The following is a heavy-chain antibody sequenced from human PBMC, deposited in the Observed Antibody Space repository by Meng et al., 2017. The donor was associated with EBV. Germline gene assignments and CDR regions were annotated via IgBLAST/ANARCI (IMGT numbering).Heavy chain of an antibody. D-gene: IGHD3-22*01. J-gene: IGHJ5*02. CDR1: GYTFTSYD. V-gene: IGHV1-8*01. Sequence: QGQLVQSGAECKKPGASLTVSCKASGYTFTSYDINWVRQATGQGLEWMGWMNPNSGNTGYAQKFQGRVTMTRNTSISTAYMELSSLRSEDTAVYYCARGPYYYDSSGYYYGEFDPWGQGTLVTVSS. CDR3: ARGPYYYDSSGYYYGEFDP. CDR2: MNPNSGNT.